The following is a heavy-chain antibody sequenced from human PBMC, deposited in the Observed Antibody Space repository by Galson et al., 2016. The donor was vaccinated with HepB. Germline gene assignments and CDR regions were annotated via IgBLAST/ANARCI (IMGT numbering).Heavy chain of an antibody. CDR1: GYSIRSGYY. J-gene: IGHJ6*02. Sequence: SETLSLTCTVSGYSIRSGYYWVWIRQSPGKGLEFIASVSQRGTNQYNPSLKSRVAILVDTSKNQFSLRLRSVTAADTAIYYCARDYASTYGMDVWGQGTAFTVSS. V-gene: IGHV4-38-2*02. D-gene: IGHD3-16*01. CDR2: VSQRGTN. CDR3: ARDYASTYGMDV.